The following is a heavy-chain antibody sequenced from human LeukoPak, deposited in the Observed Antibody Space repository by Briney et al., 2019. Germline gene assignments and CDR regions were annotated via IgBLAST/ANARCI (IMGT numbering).Heavy chain of an antibody. V-gene: IGHV1-8*01. D-gene: IGHD3-22*01. CDR1: GYTFTSYD. CDR3: ARGDYYDSSGLYYYYYMDV. Sequence: ASVKVSCKASGYTFTSYDINWVRQATGQGLEWMGWMNPNSGNTGYAQKFQGRVTMTRNTSISTAYMELSSLRSEDTAVYYCARGDYYDSSGLYYYYYMDVWGKGTTVTISS. J-gene: IGHJ6*03. CDR2: MNPNSGNT.